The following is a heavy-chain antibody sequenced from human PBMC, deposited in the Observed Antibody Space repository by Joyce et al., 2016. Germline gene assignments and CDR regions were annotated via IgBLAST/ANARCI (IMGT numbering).Heavy chain of an antibody. Sequence: EVQLVQSGGEVKKPGESLKISCKGVGYSFTSYWLGWVRQMPGKGLELMGRINPEDTDTRYSPSVQGQVTISVDRSIKTAHLRWGSLRASDTAIYYCARSAVRGTLSPFFDYWGQGSLVTVSS. CDR2: INPEDTDT. J-gene: IGHJ4*02. CDR3: ARSAVRGTLSPFFDY. V-gene: IGHV5-51*01. D-gene: IGHD3-16*01. CDR1: GYSFTSYW.